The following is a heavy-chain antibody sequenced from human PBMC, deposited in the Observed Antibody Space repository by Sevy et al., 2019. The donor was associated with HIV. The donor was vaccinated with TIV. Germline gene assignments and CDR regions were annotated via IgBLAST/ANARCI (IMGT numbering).Heavy chain of an antibody. J-gene: IGHJ4*02. CDR2: LTSKTDGGTT. CDR1: GFTFSNAW. V-gene: IGHV3-15*01. D-gene: IGHD6-13*01. Sequence: GGSLRLSCAASGFTFSNAWMSWVRQAPGKGLEWVGRLTSKTDGGTTDYAAPVKGRFTISRDDSRNTLYLQMYSLKTVDTAVYYCTTLAAAASFDYWGQGTLVTVSS. CDR3: TTLAAAASFDY.